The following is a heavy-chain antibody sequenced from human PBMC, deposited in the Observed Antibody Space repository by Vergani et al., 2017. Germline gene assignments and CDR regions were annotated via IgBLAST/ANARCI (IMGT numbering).Heavy chain of an antibody. CDR3: ARGPPTYDSSAXYYY. V-gene: IGHV3-48*02. Sequence: EVQLVESGGGLVQPGGSLRLSCAASGFTFSSYSMNWVRPAPGKGLEWVSYITSSSTTIYYADSVKGRFTSSRDKAKNSLSLQMNSLRDEDTAVYYCARGPPTYDSSAXYYYWGQGTLVTVSS. J-gene: IGHJ4*02. D-gene: IGHD3-22*01. CDR2: ITSSSTTI. CDR1: GFTFSSYS.